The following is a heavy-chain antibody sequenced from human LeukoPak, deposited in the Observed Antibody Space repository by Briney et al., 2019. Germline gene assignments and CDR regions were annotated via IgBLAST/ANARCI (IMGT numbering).Heavy chain of an antibody. Sequence: GASVKVSCKASGYTFTSYDINWVRQATGQGLEWMGWMNPNSGNTGYAQKFQGRVTINRNTDKSKDYMEQNSLRSEDTAVYYCARGSYYDSKLRAAFDIWGQGTMVTVSS. V-gene: IGHV1-8*01. CDR1: GYTFTSYD. CDR3: ARGSYYDSKLRAAFDI. D-gene: IGHD3-22*01. CDR2: MNPNSGNT. J-gene: IGHJ3*02.